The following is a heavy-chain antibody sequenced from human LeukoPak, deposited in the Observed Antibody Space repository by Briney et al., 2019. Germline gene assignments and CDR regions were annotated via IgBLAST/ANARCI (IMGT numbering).Heavy chain of an antibody. D-gene: IGHD3-10*01. Sequence: VASVKVSCKASGGTFSSYAISWVRQAPGQGLEWMGGIIPIFGTANYAQKFQDRVTITADESTSTAYMELSSLRSEDTAVYYCARDPYYYGSGHADYWGQGTLVTVSS. CDR1: GGTFSSYA. CDR2: IIPIFGTA. CDR3: ARDPYYYGSGHADY. J-gene: IGHJ4*02. V-gene: IGHV1-69*13.